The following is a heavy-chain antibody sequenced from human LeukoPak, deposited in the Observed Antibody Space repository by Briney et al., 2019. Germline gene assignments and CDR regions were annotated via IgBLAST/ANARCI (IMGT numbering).Heavy chain of an antibody. J-gene: IGHJ4*02. V-gene: IGHV4-31*03. CDR3: TRSSCSSTSCLYYFDS. CDR1: GGSISSGGYY. D-gene: IGHD2-2*01. CDR2: IYYSGST. Sequence: PSQTLSLTCTVSGGSISSGGYYWSWIRQHPGKGLEWIGYIYYSGSTYYNPSLKSRVTISVDTSKNQFSLKLSSVTAADTAVYYCTRSSCSSTSCLYYFDSWGQETLVTVSS.